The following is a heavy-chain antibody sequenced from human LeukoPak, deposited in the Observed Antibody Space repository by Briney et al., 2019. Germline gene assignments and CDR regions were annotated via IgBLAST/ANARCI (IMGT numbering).Heavy chain of an antibody. D-gene: IGHD3-22*01. Sequence: KPSETLSLTCTVSGGSISSSNYYWGWIRQPPGKGLEWIGNIYYSGSTYYNPSLKSRVTISVDTSKNQFSLKLNSVTAADTAVYYCARRDYYDSSGHYWGPGTLVTVSS. CDR1: GGSISSSNYY. CDR2: IYYSGST. CDR3: ARRDYYDSSGHY. V-gene: IGHV4-39*01. J-gene: IGHJ4*02.